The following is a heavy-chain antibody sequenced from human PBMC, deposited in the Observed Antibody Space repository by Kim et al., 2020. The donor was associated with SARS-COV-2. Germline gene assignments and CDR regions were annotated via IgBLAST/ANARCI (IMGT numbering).Heavy chain of an antibody. CDR1: GFTFSSYA. CDR2: ISYDGSNK. J-gene: IGHJ4*02. Sequence: GGSLRLSCAASGFTFSSYAMHWVRQAPGKGLEWVAVISYDGSNKYYADSVKGRFTISRDNSKNTLYLQMNSLRAEDTAVYYCARGLGWFSKNLLPFDYWGQGTLVTVSS. V-gene: IGHV3-30*04. CDR3: ARGLGWFSKNLLPFDY. D-gene: IGHD6-19*01.